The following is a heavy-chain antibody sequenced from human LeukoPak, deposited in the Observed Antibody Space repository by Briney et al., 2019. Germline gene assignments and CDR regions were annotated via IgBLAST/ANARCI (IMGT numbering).Heavy chain of an antibody. CDR2: INWSGGCI. Sequence: GGSLRLSCAASGFTFENYGMSWVRQVPGKGLEWVSGINWSGGCIDYADSVKGRFTISRDNAKNSVYLQMNNLRAEDAALYHCARDVGYEYFWFDPWGQGTLVTASS. CDR1: GFTFENYG. V-gene: IGHV3-20*01. CDR3: ARDVGYEYFWFDP. J-gene: IGHJ5*02. D-gene: IGHD5-12*01.